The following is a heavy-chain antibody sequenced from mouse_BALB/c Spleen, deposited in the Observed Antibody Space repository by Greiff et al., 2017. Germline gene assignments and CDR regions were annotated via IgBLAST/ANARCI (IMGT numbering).Heavy chain of an antibody. Sequence: EVNLVESGPSLVKPSQTLSLTCSVTGDSITSGYWNWIRKFPGNKLEYMGYISYSGSTYYNPSLKSRISITRDTSKNQYYLQLNSVTTEDTATYYCARYFGNYGVWYFDVWGAGTTVTVSS. V-gene: IGHV3-8*02. D-gene: IGHD2-1*01. J-gene: IGHJ1*01. CDR1: GDSITSGY. CDR3: ARYFGNYGVWYFDV. CDR2: ISYSGST.